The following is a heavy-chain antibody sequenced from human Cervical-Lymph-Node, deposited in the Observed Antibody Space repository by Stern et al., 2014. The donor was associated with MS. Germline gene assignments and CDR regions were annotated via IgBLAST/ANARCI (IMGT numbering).Heavy chain of an antibody. CDR1: GFTVSRDY. CDR2: ITNVGSP. J-gene: IGHJ4*02. D-gene: IGHD1-1*01. Sequence: EVQLVQSGGGVIQPGGSLRLSCTASGFTVSRDYMTWVRQAPGKGLECVSLITNVGSPFYTASVKGRFTISRDDSKNTVYLHMTSLRAEDTAMYYCARDTSSPERSDWWGQGTLVTVSS. V-gene: IGHV3-53*01. CDR3: ARDTSSPERSDW.